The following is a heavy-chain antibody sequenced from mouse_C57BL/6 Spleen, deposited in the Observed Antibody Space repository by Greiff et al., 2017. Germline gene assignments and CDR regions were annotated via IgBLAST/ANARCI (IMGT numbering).Heavy chain of an antibody. Sequence: EVKLQESGPELVKPGASVKISCKASGYSFTGYYMNWVKQSPEKSLEWIGEINPSTGGTTYNQKFKAKATLTVDKSSSTAYMQLKSLTSEDSAVYYCARRVYYGYDEFAYWGQGTLVTVSA. CDR2: INPSTGGT. CDR3: ARRVYYGYDEFAY. J-gene: IGHJ3*01. CDR1: GYSFTGYY. D-gene: IGHD2-2*01. V-gene: IGHV1-42*01.